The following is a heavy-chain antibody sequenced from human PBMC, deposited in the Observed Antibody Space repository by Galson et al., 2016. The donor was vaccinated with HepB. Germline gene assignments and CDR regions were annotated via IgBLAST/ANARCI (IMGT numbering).Heavy chain of an antibody. CDR3: ARGVGYGDYTFDV. Sequence: SLRLSCAASGFTFRGYGMHWVRQAPGKGLEWVALIRSDGSISYYADSVKGRFTISRDNSKNTLDLQMNSLRPEDTAVYYCARGVGYGDYTFDVWGQGTMVSVSS. J-gene: IGHJ3*01. CDR2: IRSDGSIS. V-gene: IGHV3-33*01. D-gene: IGHD4-17*01. CDR1: GFTFRGYG.